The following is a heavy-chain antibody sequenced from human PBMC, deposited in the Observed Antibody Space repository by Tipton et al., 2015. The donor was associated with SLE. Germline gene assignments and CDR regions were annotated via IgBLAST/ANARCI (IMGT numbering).Heavy chain of an antibody. CDR3: ATNLILEGVPEY. Sequence: TLSLTCDVSGASFSSYFHSWIRQSPGKGLEWIGEINHGRSTNYNPSLKSRVTISLGTSRNQFSLRLKSVTAADTAVYYCATNLILEGVPEYWAQRSLVTVSS. CDR1: GASFSSYF. V-gene: IGHV4-34*01. D-gene: IGHD3-10*01. CDR2: INHGRST. J-gene: IGHJ1*01.